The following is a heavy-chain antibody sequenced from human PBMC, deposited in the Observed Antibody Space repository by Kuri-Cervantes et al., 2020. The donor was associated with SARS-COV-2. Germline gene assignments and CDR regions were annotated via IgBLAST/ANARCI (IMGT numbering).Heavy chain of an antibody. CDR1: GFTFSSYG. J-gene: IGHJ4*02. Sequence: LSLTCAASGFTFSSYGMHWVRQAPGKGLEWVAVIWYDGSNKYYADSVKGRFTISRDNSKNTLYLQMNSLRAEDTAVYYCAGGPYSSSTFDYWGQGTLVTVSS. CDR2: IWYDGSNK. D-gene: IGHD6-6*01. CDR3: AGGPYSSSTFDY. V-gene: IGHV3-33*01.